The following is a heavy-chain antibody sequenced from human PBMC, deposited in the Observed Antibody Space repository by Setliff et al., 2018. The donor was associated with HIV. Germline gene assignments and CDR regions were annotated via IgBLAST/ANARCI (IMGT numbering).Heavy chain of an antibody. D-gene: IGHD5-12*01. CDR2: IYYSGST. CDR1: GGSISSGDYY. CDR3: ARDRGGGYNNLDY. J-gene: IGHJ4*02. V-gene: IGHV4-30-4*08. Sequence: SETLSLTCTVSGGSISSGDYYWSWIRQPPGKGLEWIGYIYYSGSTYYNPSLKSRVTISVDTSKNQFSLKVSSVTAADTAVYYCARDRGGGYNNLDYWGQGALVTVSS.